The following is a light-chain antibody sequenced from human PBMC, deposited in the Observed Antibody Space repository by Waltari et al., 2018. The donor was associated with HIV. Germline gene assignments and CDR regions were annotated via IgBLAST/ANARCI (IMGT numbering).Light chain of an antibody. CDR2: NVS. J-gene: IGLJ2*01. CDR1: SRDVGGYNS. V-gene: IGLV2-14*01. Sequence: QSSLTQSASVSGSPGQSITISCTGTSRDVGGYNSVSWYQQHPGKAPKLVIYNVSNRPSGVSNRFSGSKEGNTASLTFSGLQAEDEAEYYCSSYTSSNTVIFGGGTRVTVL. CDR3: SSYTSSNTVI.